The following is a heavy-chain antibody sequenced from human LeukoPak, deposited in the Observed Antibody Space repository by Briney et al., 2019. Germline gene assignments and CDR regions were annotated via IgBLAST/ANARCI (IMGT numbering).Heavy chain of an antibody. CDR1: GYTFTGYY. D-gene: IGHD2-8*01. CDR3: ARMLLTGWYIDY. V-gene: IGHV1-2*02. J-gene: IGHJ4*02. CDR2: INPNSGGT. Sequence: ASVKVSCKASGYTFTGYYMHWVRQAPGQGLEWMGWINPNSGGTNYAQKFQGRVTMTRDTSISTAYMELSRLRSHDTAVYYCARMLLTGWYIDYWGQGTLVTVSS.